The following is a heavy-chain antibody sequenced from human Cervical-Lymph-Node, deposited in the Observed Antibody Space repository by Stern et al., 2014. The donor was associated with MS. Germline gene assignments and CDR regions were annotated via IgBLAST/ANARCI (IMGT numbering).Heavy chain of an antibody. CDR3: ARERAYSRSPFDY. V-gene: IGHV3-33*01. J-gene: IGHJ4*02. Sequence: VQLVESGGGVVQPGGSLRLSCAASGFTFSTYGMHWVRQAPGKGLEWVAVIWFDGSNKYYGDSVKGRFTTSRDNSKNTLSLEMNSLRVEDTAVYYCARERAYSRSPFDYWGQGTPVTVSS. CDR2: IWFDGSNK. CDR1: GFTFSTYG. D-gene: IGHD6-13*01.